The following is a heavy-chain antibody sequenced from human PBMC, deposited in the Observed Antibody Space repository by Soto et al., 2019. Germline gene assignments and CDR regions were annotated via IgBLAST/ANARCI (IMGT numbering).Heavy chain of an antibody. D-gene: IGHD2-21*01. V-gene: IGHV4-31*03. CDR3: ARGLGGETFDY. CDR1: GGSISSGGYY. J-gene: IGHJ4*02. Sequence: QVQLQESGPGLLKPSQTLSLTCNVSGGSISSGGYYWSWIRHHPGKGLEWIGYIYYSGSTDYNPSLKSRVTISVDTSKNQFSLKLSSVTAADSAVYYCARGLGGETFDYWGQGTLVTVSS. CDR2: IYYSGST.